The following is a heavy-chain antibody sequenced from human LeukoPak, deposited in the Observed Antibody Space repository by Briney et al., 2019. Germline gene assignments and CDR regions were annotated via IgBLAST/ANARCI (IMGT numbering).Heavy chain of an antibody. J-gene: IGHJ4*02. CDR2: INTDGRDT. Sequence: GGSLRLSCAASGFSFSSHWMHWVRQVSGKGLVWVSRINTDGRDTSYADSVEGRFTISRDNARNTLFLQMNSLRVEDTAVYYCARNSWGIDDWGQGTLVTVSS. CDR3: ARNSWGIDD. V-gene: IGHV3-74*01. CDR1: GFSFSSHW. D-gene: IGHD3-16*01.